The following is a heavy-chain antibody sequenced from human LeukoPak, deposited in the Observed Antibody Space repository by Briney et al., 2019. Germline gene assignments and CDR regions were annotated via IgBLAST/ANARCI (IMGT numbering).Heavy chain of an antibody. CDR1: GYTFTSYG. J-gene: IGHJ4*02. V-gene: IGHV1-18*01. CDR2: ISAYNGNT. Sequence: ASVKVSCKASGYTFTSYGISWVRQAPGQGLEWMGWISAYNGNTNYAQKFQGRVTITRDTSASTAYMELSSLRSEDTAVYYCARSRYSSGWSIDYWGQGTLVTVSS. D-gene: IGHD6-19*01. CDR3: ARSRYSSGWSIDY.